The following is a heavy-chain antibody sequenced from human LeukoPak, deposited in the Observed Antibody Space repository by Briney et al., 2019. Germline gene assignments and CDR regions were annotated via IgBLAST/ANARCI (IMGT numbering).Heavy chain of an antibody. V-gene: IGHV4-30-4*01. J-gene: IGHJ3*02. Sequence: PSETLSLTCTVSGGSISSGDYYWSWIRQPPGKGLEWIGYIYYSGSTYYNPSLKSRVTISVDRSKNQFSLKLSSVTAADTAVYYCARDGLRNAFDIWGQGTMVTVSS. CDR3: ARDGLRNAFDI. CDR1: GGSISSGDYY. D-gene: IGHD4-17*01. CDR2: IYYSGST.